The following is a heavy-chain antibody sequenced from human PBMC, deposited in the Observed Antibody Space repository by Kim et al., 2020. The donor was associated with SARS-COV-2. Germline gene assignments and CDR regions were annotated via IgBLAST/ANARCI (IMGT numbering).Heavy chain of an antibody. D-gene: IGHD3-10*01. V-gene: IGHV3-23*01. CDR1: GFIFSSYS. CDR3: ATSTLRISSIVLLIN. Sequence: GGSLRLSCAASGFIFSSYSMSWVRQAPGKGLEWVSTISASGDSAYFADSVKGRFTISRDNAKNTVSLQMNSLKAGDTAEYFCATSTLRISSIVLLINWG. CDR2: ISASGDSA. J-gene: IGHJ1*01.